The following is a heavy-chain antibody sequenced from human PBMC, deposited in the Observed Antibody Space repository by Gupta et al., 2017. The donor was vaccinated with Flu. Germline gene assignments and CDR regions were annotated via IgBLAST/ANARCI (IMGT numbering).Heavy chain of an antibody. V-gene: IGHV3-30*18. CDR3: AKDLESAVNYYSYMDV. D-gene: IGHD1-1*01. Sequence: QVQLVESGGGVVQPGRSLRLSCTVSGFTFSTHGMHWVRQAPGEGLEWVAVISYDGRIKQYADSGKGRFTISRDTSKNTLYLQLNKLRNDETAVYYCAKDLESAVNYYSYMDVWGKVTTVTVS. J-gene: IGHJ6*03. CDR2: ISYDGRIK. CDR1: GFTFSTHG.